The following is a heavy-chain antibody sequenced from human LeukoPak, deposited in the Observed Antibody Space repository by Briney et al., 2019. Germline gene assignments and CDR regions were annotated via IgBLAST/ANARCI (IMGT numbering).Heavy chain of an antibody. V-gene: IGHV3-11*04. CDR3: AREIAAAGTFDY. CDR1: GFTLSNAW. CDR2: ISSSGSTI. Sequence: KPGGSLRLSCAASGFTLSNAWMNWVRQAPGKGLEWVSYISSSGSTIYYADSVKGRFTISRDNAKNSLYLQMNSLRAEDTAVYYCAREIAAAGTFDYWGQGTLVTVSS. D-gene: IGHD6-13*01. J-gene: IGHJ4*02.